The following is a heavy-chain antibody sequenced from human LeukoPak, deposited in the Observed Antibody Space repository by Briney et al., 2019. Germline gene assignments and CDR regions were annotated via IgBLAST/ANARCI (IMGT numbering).Heavy chain of an antibody. CDR2: ISSSSSTI. V-gene: IGHV3-48*01. CDR3: ARDWDTIFGVVTPFDY. J-gene: IGHJ4*02. Sequence: GGSLRLSCAASGFTFSGYSMNWVRQAPGKGLEWVSYISSSSSTIYYADSVKGRFTISRDNAKNSLYLQMNSLRAEDTAVYYCARDWDTIFGVVTPFDYWGQGTLVTVSS. D-gene: IGHD3-3*01. CDR1: GFTFSGYS.